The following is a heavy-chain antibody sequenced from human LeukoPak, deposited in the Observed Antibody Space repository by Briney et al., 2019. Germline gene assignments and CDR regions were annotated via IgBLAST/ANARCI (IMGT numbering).Heavy chain of an antibody. J-gene: IGHJ4*02. D-gene: IGHD4-23*01. CDR3: SRQMDPDYGDNKLFDY. CDR2: IRSKTNNYAT. Sequence: PAGSLSLSCAASGFSLSDSAMQCVRQTPDKELQWFVRIRSKTNNYATEYAASVKVTITISTDDSNNTLYLQLNTLKTADTSEYYCSRQMDPDYGDNKLFDYWGRGTEVTVSS. V-gene: IGHV3-73*01. CDR1: GFSLSDSA.